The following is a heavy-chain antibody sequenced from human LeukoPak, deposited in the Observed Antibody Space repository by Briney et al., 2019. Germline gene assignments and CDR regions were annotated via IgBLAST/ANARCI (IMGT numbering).Heavy chain of an antibody. Sequence: PGGSLRLSCAASGFTFSSYAMSWVRQAPEKGLEWVSYISSSGSTIYYADSVKGRFTISRDNAKNSLYLQMNSLRAEDTAVYYCAREPNYYDSSGYVDDYGGQGPWSPSPQ. D-gene: IGHD3-22*01. CDR2: ISSSGSTI. V-gene: IGHV3-48*04. J-gene: IGHJ4*02. CDR1: GFTFSSYA. CDR3: AREPNYYDSSGYVDDY.